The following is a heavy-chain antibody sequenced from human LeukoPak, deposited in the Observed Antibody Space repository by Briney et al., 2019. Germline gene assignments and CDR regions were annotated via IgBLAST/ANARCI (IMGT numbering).Heavy chain of an antibody. CDR3: ATKNDSSGPRGWFDP. Sequence: GASVKVSCNVSGYTLTELSMHWVRQAPGKGLEWMGGFDPEDGETIYAQKFQGRVTMTEDTSTDTAYMELSSLRSEDTAVYYCATKNDSSGPRGWFDPWGQGTLVTVSS. CDR2: FDPEDGET. J-gene: IGHJ5*02. V-gene: IGHV1-24*01. D-gene: IGHD3-22*01. CDR1: GYTLTELS.